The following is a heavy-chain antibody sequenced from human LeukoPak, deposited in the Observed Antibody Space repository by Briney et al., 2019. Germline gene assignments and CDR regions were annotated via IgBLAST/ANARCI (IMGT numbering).Heavy chain of an antibody. D-gene: IGHD3-3*01. Sequence: ASVKVSCKASGGTFSSYAISWVRQAPGQGLEWMGGIVPIFGTANYAQKSQGRVTITADESTSTAYMELSSLRSEDTAVYYCARDSSAVFGVVITFDYWGQGTLVTVSS. J-gene: IGHJ4*02. V-gene: IGHV1-69*13. CDR3: ARDSSAVFGVVITFDY. CDR1: GGTFSSYA. CDR2: IVPIFGTA.